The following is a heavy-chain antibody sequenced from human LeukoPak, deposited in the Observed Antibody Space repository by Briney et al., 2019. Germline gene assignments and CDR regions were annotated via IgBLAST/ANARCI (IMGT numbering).Heavy chain of an antibody. CDR2: ISRTSEYI. D-gene: IGHD3-16*01. J-gene: IGHJ4*02. V-gene: IGHV3-21*01. Sequence: GGSLRLSCAASGFSFSIYFMNWVRQAPGKGLEWVSSISRTSEYIHYADSVRGRFAISRDNAKNSVYLQMNSLRAEDTAVYFCAGGGDFDYWGLGILVTVSA. CDR1: GFSFSIYF. CDR3: AGGGDFDY.